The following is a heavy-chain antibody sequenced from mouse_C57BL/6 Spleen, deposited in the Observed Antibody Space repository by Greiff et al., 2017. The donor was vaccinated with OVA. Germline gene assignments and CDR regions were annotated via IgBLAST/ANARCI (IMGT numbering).Heavy chain of an antibody. J-gene: IGHJ3*01. CDR1: GFTFSDYY. V-gene: IGHV5-16*01. D-gene: IGHD2-4*01. CDR2: INYDGSST. CDR3: ARGLRSFAY. Sequence: EVQRVESEGGLVQPGSSMKLSCTASGFTFSDYYMAWVRQVPEKGLEWVANINYDGSSTYYLDSLKSRFIISRDNAKNILYLQMSSLKSEDTATYYCARGLRSFAYWGQGTLVTVSA.